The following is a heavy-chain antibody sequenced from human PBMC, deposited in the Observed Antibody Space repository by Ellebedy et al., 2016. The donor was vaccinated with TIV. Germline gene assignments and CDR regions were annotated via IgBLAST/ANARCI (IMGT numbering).Heavy chain of an antibody. CDR3: ARTYYYDSSGYYKDAFDI. J-gene: IGHJ3*02. CDR2: IDWDDDK. Sequence: SGPTLVKPTQTLTLTCTFSGFSLSTSGMCVSWIRQPPGKALEWLARIDWDDDKYYSTSLKTRLTISKDTSKNQVVLTMTNMDPVDTATYYCARTYYYDSSGYYKDAFDIWGQGTMVTVSS. V-gene: IGHV2-70*11. D-gene: IGHD3-22*01. CDR1: GFSLSTSGMC.